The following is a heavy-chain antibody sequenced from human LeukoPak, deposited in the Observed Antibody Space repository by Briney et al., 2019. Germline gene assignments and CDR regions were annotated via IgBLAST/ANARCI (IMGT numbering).Heavy chain of an antibody. J-gene: IGHJ4*02. D-gene: IGHD6-6*01. Sequence: GGSLRLSCAASGFTFSSYAMSWVRQAPGKGLEWVSGISGSGGSTYYADSVKGRFTISRDNSKNTMYLQMNSLRAEDTAVYYCAKELAARVSPSFDYWGQGTLVTVSS. CDR3: AKELAARVSPSFDY. V-gene: IGHV3-23*01. CDR2: ISGSGGST. CDR1: GFTFSSYA.